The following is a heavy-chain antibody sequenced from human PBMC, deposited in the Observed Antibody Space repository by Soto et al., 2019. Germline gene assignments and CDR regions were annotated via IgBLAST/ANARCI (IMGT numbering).Heavy chain of an antibody. CDR2: ISAFNGNT. D-gene: IGHD6-13*01. Sequence: QDQLLQSGAEVKKPGASVTVSCKASGYSFTNYGITWVRQAPGQGLEWMGWISAFNGNTHYAQKLQGRVTMTTDAATSTAYMQLRRLRSDDTGVYYCARDRGVVPPVAGNTHYYYYMDVWGKVTTVTVSS. J-gene: IGHJ6*03. CDR3: ARDRGVVPPVAGNTHYYYYMDV. V-gene: IGHV1-18*01. CDR1: GYSFTNYG.